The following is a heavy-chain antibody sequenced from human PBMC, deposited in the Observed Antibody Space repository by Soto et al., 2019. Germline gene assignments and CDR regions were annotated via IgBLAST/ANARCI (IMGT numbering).Heavy chain of an antibody. CDR3: ARGFDILTGYNWFDP. CDR1: GGSFSGYY. D-gene: IGHD3-9*01. Sequence: QVQLQQWGAGLLKPSETLSLTCAVYGGSFSGYYWSWIRQPPGKGLEWIGEINHSGSTNYNPSLKRRVTISVDTSKYQFSLKLSSVTAADTAVYYCARGFDILTGYNWFDPWGQGTLVTVSS. V-gene: IGHV4-34*01. J-gene: IGHJ5*02. CDR2: INHSGST.